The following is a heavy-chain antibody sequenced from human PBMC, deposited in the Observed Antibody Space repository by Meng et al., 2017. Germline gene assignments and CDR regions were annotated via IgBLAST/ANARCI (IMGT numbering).Heavy chain of an antibody. CDR1: GFTFSSYA. CDR2: ISGSGGST. V-gene: IGHV3-23*01. J-gene: IGHJ6*02. Sequence: GESLKISCAASGFTFSSYAMSWVRQAPGKGLEWVSAISGSGGSTYYADSVKGRFTISRDNSKNTLYLQMNSLRAEDTAVYYCARESITMVRGVIKINYYYYGMDVWGQGTMVTVSS. CDR3: ARESITMVRGVIKINYYYYGMDV. D-gene: IGHD3-10*01.